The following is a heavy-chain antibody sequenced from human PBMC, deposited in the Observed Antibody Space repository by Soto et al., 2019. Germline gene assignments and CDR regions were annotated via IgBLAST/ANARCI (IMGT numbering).Heavy chain of an antibody. D-gene: IGHD1-26*01. CDR2: ITGSGGRP. V-gene: IGHV3-23*01. J-gene: IGHJ4*02. Sequence: EVQLLESGGGLVQPGGSLRLSCVASGFTFSTYTMSWVRQAPGKGLEWVSVITGSGGRPSYADSVQGRCSISRDNPKNTRDLQMNSLSGEDTAMYYCAKARCTTTDCYVPDYWGQGTLVTVSS. CDR3: AKARCTTTDCYVPDY. CDR1: GFTFSTYT.